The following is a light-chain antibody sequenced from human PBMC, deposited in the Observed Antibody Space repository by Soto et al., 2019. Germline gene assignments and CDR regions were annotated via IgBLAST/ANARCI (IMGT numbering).Light chain of an antibody. V-gene: IGLV1-44*01. J-gene: IGLJ1*01. CDR2: NNN. Sequence: QSVLTQPPSASGTPGQRVTISCSGGSSNIGTNAVNWYQQLPGTAPKLLIYNNNQRPSGVPDRFSGSKSDTLASLAISGLQSEDEADYYCAAWDDSLNGCVFGTGTKVTVL. CDR1: SSNIGTNA. CDR3: AAWDDSLNGCV.